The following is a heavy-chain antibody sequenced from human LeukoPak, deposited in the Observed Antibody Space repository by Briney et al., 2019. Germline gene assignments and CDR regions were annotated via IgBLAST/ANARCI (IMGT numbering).Heavy chain of an antibody. CDR2: INPSGGST. CDR1: GYTFTSYY. D-gene: IGHD2-2*01. CDR3: ARVPYADKDIVVVPAASNYFDY. Sequence: ASVTVSCKASGYTFTSYYMHWVRQAPGQGLEWMGIINPSGGSTSYAQKFQGRVTMTRDTSTSTVYMELSSLRSEDTAVYYCARVPYADKDIVVVPAASNYFDYWGQGTLVTVSS. V-gene: IGHV1-46*01. J-gene: IGHJ4*02.